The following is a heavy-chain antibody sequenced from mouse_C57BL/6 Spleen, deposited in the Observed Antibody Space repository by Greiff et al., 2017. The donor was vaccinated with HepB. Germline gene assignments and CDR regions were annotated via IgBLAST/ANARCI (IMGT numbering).Heavy chain of an antibody. Sequence: EVKLVESGGGLVKPGGSLKLSCAASGFTFSDYGMHWVRQAPEKGLEWVAYISSGSSTIYYADTVKGRFTISRDNAKNTLFLQMTSLRAEETAMYYCARGGDYGSSAGVAYWGQGTLVTVSA. V-gene: IGHV5-17*01. CDR1: GFTFSDYG. CDR3: ARGGDYGSSAGVAY. J-gene: IGHJ3*01. D-gene: IGHD1-1*01. CDR2: ISSGSSTI.